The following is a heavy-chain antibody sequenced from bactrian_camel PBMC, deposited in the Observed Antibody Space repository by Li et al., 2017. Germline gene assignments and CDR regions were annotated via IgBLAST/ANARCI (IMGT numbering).Heavy chain of an antibody. CDR1: GFTSPPFSYYG. V-gene: IGHV3S6*01. D-gene: IGHD1*01. CDR2: ISSDGRYI. J-gene: IGHJ4*01. Sequence: VQLVESGGGLVQPGGSLRLTCAASGFTSPPFSYYGMTWVRQAPGKGLEWVSGISSDGRYIYYEEADSVKGRFTISRDSAKSMLYLQMNSLKPEDTAVYYCAEDPTFIDDCGSGRSQGTQVTVS.